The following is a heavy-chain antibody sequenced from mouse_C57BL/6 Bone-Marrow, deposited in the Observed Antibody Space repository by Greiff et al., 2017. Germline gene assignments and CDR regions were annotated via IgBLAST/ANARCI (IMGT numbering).Heavy chain of an antibody. J-gene: IGHJ4*01. CDR1: GFSLTSYG. CDR2: IWSGGST. Sequence: QVQLQQSGPGLVQPSQSLSITCTVSGFSLTSYGVRWVRQSPGKGLEWLGVIWSGGSTAYNAAFISRLSISTDNAKSQVFFKMNSLQADDAAIYYCARSDSYSYAMDYWGQGTSVTVSS. V-gene: IGHV2-2*01. CDR3: ARSDSYSYAMDY. D-gene: IGHD2-12*01.